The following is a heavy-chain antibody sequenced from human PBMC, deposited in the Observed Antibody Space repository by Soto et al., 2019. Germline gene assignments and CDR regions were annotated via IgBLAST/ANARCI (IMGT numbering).Heavy chain of an antibody. CDR2: INHSGST. CDR3: ARASYSSSDY. CDR1: GGSFSGYY. J-gene: IGHJ4*02. Sequence: SETLSLTCAVFGGSFSGYYWSWIRQPPGKGLEWIGEINHSGSTNYNPSLKSRVTISVDTSKNQFSLKLSSVTAADTAVYYCARASYSSSDYWGQGTRVTVSS. V-gene: IGHV4-34*01. D-gene: IGHD6-6*01.